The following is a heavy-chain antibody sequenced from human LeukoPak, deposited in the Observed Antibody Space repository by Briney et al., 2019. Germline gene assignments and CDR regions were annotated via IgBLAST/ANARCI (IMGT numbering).Heavy chain of an antibody. CDR2: IYSGGST. CDR3: ARATYSSGWYPTDY. J-gene: IGHJ4*02. V-gene: IGHV3-53*01. CDR1: GFTVSSNY. D-gene: IGHD6-19*01. Sequence: GGSLRLSCAASGFTVSSNYMSWVRQAPGKGLEWVSVIYSGGSTYYADSVKGRFTISRDNSKITLYLQMNSLRAEDTAVYYCARATYSSGWYPTDYSGQGTLVPVSS.